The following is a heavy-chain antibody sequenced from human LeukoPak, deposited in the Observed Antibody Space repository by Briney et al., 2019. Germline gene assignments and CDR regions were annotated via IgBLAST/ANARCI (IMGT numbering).Heavy chain of an antibody. CDR3: AKDDAWLQYGN. V-gene: IGHV3-23*01. CDR2: ISPNGVIT. J-gene: IGHJ4*02. D-gene: IGHD5-24*01. CDR1: GFTFSSHG. Sequence: GGFLRLSCAASGFTFSSHGMNWVRQAPGKGLEWVSGISPNGVITYYADSVKGRFTISRDNSKGTVYLQMNSLRPEDTAVYYCAKDDAWLQYGNWGRGTLVTVSS.